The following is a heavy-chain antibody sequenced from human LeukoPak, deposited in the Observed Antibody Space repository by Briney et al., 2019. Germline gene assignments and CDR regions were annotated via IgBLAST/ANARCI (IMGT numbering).Heavy chain of an antibody. V-gene: IGHV1-3*01. CDR2: INAGNGNT. CDR3: ARSGPNYHYYYGMDV. CDR1: GYTFTSYA. J-gene: IGHJ6*02. D-gene: IGHD3-10*01. Sequence: ASVKVSCKASGYTFTSYAMHWVRQAPGQRLEWMGWINAGNGNTKYSQKFQGRVTITRDTSASIAYMELSSLRSEDTAVYYCARSGPNYHYYYGMDVWGQGTTVTVSS.